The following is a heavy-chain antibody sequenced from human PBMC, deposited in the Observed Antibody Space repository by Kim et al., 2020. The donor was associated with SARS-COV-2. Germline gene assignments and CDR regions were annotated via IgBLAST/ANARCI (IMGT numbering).Heavy chain of an antibody. V-gene: IGHV3-48*02. CDR3: ARDTGREPKFYY. Sequence: GGSLRLSCAASGFMFSGYSMNWVRQAPGKGLEWVSHISSNSATTQYGDSVKGRFTISRDNAKNSLYLQMNSLRDEDTALYYCARDTGREPKFYYWGQGT. CDR2: ISSNSATT. CDR1: GFMFSGYS. J-gene: IGHJ4*02. D-gene: IGHD1-26*01.